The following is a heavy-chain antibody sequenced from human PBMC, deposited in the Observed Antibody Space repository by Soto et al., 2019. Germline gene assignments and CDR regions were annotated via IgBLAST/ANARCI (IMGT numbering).Heavy chain of an antibody. CDR2: INHSGST. V-gene: IGHV4-34*01. Sequence: QVQLQQWGAGLLKPAETLSLTCAVYGGSFSGYYWSWIRQPPWKGLEWIGEINHSGSTNYNPSLKRRVTISVDTSQRRFSLKRSSVTAADTAGDYCAIWVVVGWFEPGGQVTLVTVSA. CDR1: GGSFSGYY. CDR3: AIWVVVGWFEP. J-gene: IGHJ5*02. D-gene: IGHD2-15*01.